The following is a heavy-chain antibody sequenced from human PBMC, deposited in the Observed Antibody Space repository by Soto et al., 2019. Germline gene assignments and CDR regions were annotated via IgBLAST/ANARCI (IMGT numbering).Heavy chain of an antibody. Sequence: QPGGSLRLSCAASGFSFGGYAVTWVRQAPGKGLEWVSSISGSGSSTYYADSVKGRFTISRDNSKKTLYLQMESLTAGDTAVYYCAKPESFNGYYNAFDYWGQGTRVTVSS. D-gene: IGHD3-9*01. CDR1: GFSFGGYA. CDR3: AKPESFNGYYNAFDY. CDR2: ISGSGSST. V-gene: IGHV3-23*01. J-gene: IGHJ4*02.